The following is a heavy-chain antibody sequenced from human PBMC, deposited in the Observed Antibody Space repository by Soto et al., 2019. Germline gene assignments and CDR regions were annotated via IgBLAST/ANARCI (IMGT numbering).Heavy chain of an antibody. D-gene: IGHD1-26*01. V-gene: IGHV5-10-1*01. Sequence: ESLKISCKGSGYSFTSYWNSRVPQMAGKGPECVGRFYPSDSYTNYSPSFQGHVTISADTSISTVYLHWSSLKASDTDMYYCARIYSGSYYQNYYYGMDVWGQGTTDTVSS. CDR3: ARIYSGSYYQNYYYGMDV. CDR2: FYPSDSYT. CDR1: GYSFTSYW. J-gene: IGHJ6*02.